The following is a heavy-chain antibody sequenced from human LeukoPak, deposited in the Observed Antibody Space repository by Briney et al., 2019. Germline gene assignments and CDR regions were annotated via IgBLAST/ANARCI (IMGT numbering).Heavy chain of an antibody. CDR1: GGSISSGDNY. CDR3: ARGWSGYGGYFDY. J-gene: IGHJ4*02. D-gene: IGHD5-12*01. CDR2: IYYSGST. V-gene: IGHV4-30-4*01. Sequence: PSETLSLTCTVSGGSISSGDNYWSWIRQPPGKGLEWIGYIYYSGSTYYNPSLKSRVTISVDTSKNQISLKLSSVTAADTAVYYCARGWSGYGGYFDYWGQGTLVTVS.